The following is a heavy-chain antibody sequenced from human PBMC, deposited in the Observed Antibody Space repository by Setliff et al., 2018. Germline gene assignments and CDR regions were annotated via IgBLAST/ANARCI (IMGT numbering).Heavy chain of an antibody. CDR1: GGSISRYH. CDR3: ARAAKYDSSGYYGFWFDP. CDR2: INDRGST. Sequence: SETLSLTCTVSGGSISRYHWSWIRQAPGRGLEWIGEINDRGSTHYNPSLKSRVTISVDTSKNQFSLRLSSVTAADTAVYYCARAAKYDSSGYYGFWFDPWGQGKLVTVSS. V-gene: IGHV4-34*01. J-gene: IGHJ5*02. D-gene: IGHD3-22*01.